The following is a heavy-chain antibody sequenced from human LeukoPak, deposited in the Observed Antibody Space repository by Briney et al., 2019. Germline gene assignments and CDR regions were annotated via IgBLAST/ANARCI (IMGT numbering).Heavy chain of an antibody. J-gene: IGHJ4*02. V-gene: IGHV4-59*01. CDR3: ARGGIQIFDY. CDR2: IYYSGST. Sequence: SETLSLTCTVSGGSISSYYWSWVRQPPGKGLEWIGYIYYSGSTNYNPSLKSRVTISVDTSKNQFSLKLSSVTAADTAVYYCARGGIQIFDYWGQGTLVTVSS. CDR1: GGSISSYY. D-gene: IGHD1-1*01.